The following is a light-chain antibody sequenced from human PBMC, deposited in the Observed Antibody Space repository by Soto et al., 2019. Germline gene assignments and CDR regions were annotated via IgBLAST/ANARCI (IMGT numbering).Light chain of an antibody. CDR2: DAS. V-gene: IGKV3-11*01. J-gene: IGKJ4*01. CDR1: QRVGNN. CDR3: QQRNNWPPAT. Sequence: EIVLTQSPATLSVSPGEGATLSCRASQRVGNNLAWYQQKPGQAPRLLIYDASNRATGVPARFSGSGSGTDFTLSISSLEPEDFAVYYCQQRNNWPPATFGGGTKVDIK.